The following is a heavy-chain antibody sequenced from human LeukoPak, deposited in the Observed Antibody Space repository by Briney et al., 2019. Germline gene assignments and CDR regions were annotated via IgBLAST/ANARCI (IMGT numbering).Heavy chain of an antibody. CDR2: INHSGST. D-gene: IGHD3-16*02. J-gene: IGHJ4*02. CDR3: ARGRYVWGSYRAYFDY. V-gene: IGHV4-34*01. CDR1: GGSFSGYY. Sequence: SETLSLACAVYGGSFSGYYWSWLRQPPGKRLEWIGEINHSGSTNYNPSLKSRVTISVDTSKNQFSLKLSSVTAADTAVYYCARGRYVWGSYRAYFDYWGQGTLVTVSS.